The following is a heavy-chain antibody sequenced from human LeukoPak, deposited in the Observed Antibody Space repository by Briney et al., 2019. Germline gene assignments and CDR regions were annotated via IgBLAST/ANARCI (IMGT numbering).Heavy chain of an antibody. CDR2: IYTSGST. J-gene: IGHJ4*02. CDR3: ARSHSSYYFDY. CDR1: GGSISSGSYY. V-gene: IGHV4-61*02. Sequence: SETLSLTCTVSGGSISSGSYYWSWIRQPAGEGLEWIGRIYTSGSTNYNPSLKSRVTISVDTSKNQFSLKLSSVTPADTAVYYCARSHSSYYFDYWGQGTLVTVSS.